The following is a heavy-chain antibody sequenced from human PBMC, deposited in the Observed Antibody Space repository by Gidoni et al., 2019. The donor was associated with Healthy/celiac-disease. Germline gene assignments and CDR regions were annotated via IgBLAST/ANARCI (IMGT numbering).Heavy chain of an antibody. D-gene: IGHD2-8*01. CDR2: ISYDGSNK. CDR3: ARAKDQVEMLEMVGD. V-gene: IGHV3-30-3*01. CDR1: GFTFSSYA. Sequence: QVQLVESGGGVVQPGRSLRLSCAASGFTFSSYAMHWVRQAPGKGLEWVAVISYDGSNKYYADSVKGRFTISRDNSKNTLYLQMNSLRAEDTAVYYCARAKDQVEMLEMVGDWGQGTLVTVSS. J-gene: IGHJ4*02.